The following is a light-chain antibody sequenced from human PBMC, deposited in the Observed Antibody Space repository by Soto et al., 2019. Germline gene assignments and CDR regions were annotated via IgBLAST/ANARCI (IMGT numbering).Light chain of an antibody. CDR1: QSINMY. CDR3: QQSYSTPYT. V-gene: IGKV3-11*01. Sequence: EIVLTQSPATLSLSPGERATLSCKASQSINMYVAWYQLRPGQGPRLLIYEASKRATGIPARFSGSGSGTDFTLTISSLQPEDFATYYCQQSYSTPYTFGQGTKLEIK. CDR2: EAS. J-gene: IGKJ2*01.